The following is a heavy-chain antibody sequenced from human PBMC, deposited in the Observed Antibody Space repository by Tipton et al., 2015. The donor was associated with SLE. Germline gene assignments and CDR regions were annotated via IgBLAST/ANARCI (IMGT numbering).Heavy chain of an antibody. CDR1: GGSFSGYY. V-gene: IGHV4-34*01. Sequence: LRLSCAVYGGSFSGYYWSWIRQPPGKGLEWIGEINHSGSTNYNPSLKSRVTISVDTSKNQFSLKLSSVTAADTAVYYRARMRTIVVVPAARELDAFDIWGQGTMVTVSS. CDR3: ARMRTIVVVPAARELDAFDI. CDR2: INHSGST. D-gene: IGHD2-2*01. J-gene: IGHJ3*02.